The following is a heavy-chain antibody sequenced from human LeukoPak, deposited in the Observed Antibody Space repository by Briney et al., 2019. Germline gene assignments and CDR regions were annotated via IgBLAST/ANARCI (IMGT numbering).Heavy chain of an antibody. V-gene: IGHV3-74*01. Sequence: GGSLRLSCAASGFTFSSYWIHWVRQVPGKGLVWVSRINNDGSSASYVDSVKGRFTISRDNAKNTLFLQMNSLRAEDTAVYYCARRGTGHGMDVWGQGTTVIVSS. CDR1: GFTFSSYW. J-gene: IGHJ6*02. D-gene: IGHD1-1*01. CDR3: ARRGTGHGMDV. CDR2: INNDGSSA.